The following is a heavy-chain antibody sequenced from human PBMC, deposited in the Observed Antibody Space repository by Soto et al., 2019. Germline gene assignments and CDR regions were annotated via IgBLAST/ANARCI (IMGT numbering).Heavy chain of an antibody. D-gene: IGHD4-17*01. J-gene: IGHJ2*01. CDR3: TRDDYGSREKSPGDWYFDL. CDR1: GFTFGDYA. CDR2: IRSKAYGGTT. Sequence: GGSLRLSCTASGFTFGDYAMSWVRQAPGKGLEWVGFIRSKAYGGTTEYAASVKGRFTISRDDSKSIAYLQMNSLKTEDTAVYYCTRDDYGSREKSPGDWYFDLWGHGTLVTVSS. V-gene: IGHV3-49*04.